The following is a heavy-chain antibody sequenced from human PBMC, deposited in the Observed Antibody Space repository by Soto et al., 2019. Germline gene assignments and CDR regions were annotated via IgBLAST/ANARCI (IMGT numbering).Heavy chain of an antibody. V-gene: IGHV4-34*01. CDR1: GGSFSGYY. CDR3: AREGSTSLRYFDL. D-gene: IGHD2-2*01. CDR2: INQSGST. Sequence: QVQLQQWGAGLLKPSETLSLTCAVYGGSFSGYYWTWIRQPPGKGLEWIGEINQSGSTNYNPSLKSRVTISIDTSENQFSLKLTSVTAADTAVYYCAREGSTSLRYFDLWGRGTLVTVSS. J-gene: IGHJ2*01.